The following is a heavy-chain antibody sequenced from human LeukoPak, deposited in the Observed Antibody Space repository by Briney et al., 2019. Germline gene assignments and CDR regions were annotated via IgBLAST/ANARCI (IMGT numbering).Heavy chain of an antibody. D-gene: IGHD4-11*01. CDR1: DDSITMYY. Sequence: PSETLSLTCTVSDDSITMYYWTWIRQPPGKGLEWIGYVDHTGSTKFNPSLNGRVSISRDTSNNFFSLRLRSVTASDTAVYFCARGRVSSSTWYSTYYYFFYMDFWGKGTTVTVSS. CDR2: VDHTGST. J-gene: IGHJ6*03. CDR3: ARGRVSSSTWYSTYYYFFYMDF. V-gene: IGHV4-59*01.